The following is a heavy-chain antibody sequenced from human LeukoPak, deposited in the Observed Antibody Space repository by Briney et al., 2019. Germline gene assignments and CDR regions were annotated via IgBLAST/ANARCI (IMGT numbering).Heavy chain of an antibody. J-gene: IGHJ4*02. V-gene: IGHV4-38-2*01. CDR2: INHSGST. CDR3: ARRYYDSSGYSFDY. D-gene: IGHD3-22*01. CDR1: DYSISSGYY. Sequence: SETLSLTCAVSDYSISSGYYWGWIRQPPGKRLEWIASINHSGSTFYNPSLKSRVTIPVDTSKNQFSLKLSSVTAADTALYYCARRYYDSSGYSFDYWGQGTLVTVSS.